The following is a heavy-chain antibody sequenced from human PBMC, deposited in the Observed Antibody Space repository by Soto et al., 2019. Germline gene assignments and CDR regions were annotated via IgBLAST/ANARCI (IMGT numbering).Heavy chain of an antibody. CDR3: ARGRQWLSRTNCFDP. Sequence: SETPSLTCAVSGFSISSGYFWGWLRQPPGKGLEWIGNIDHSGSTYYNPSLKSRVTISVDTSKNTLSLQLTSVTAADTAVYYCARGRQWLSRTNCFDPWGQGTLVTVSS. J-gene: IGHJ5*02. D-gene: IGHD6-19*01. V-gene: IGHV4-38-2*01. CDR2: IDHSGST. CDR1: GFSISSGYF.